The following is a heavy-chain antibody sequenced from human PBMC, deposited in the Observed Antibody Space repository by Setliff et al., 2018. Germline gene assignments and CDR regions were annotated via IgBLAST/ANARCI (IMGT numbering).Heavy chain of an antibody. D-gene: IGHD3-3*01. CDR1: GGSISSGDYY. Sequence: KTSETLSLTCTVSGGSISSGDYYWSWIRQPPGKGLEWIGYIYSSGSTYYNPSLKSRVTIPVDTSKNQFSLKLSSVTAADTAVYYCARENSPFTYYNFWSGYNSWFDPWGQGTLVTVSS. V-gene: IGHV4-30-4*08. CDR3: ARENSPFTYYNFWSGYNSWFDP. CDR2: IYSSGST. J-gene: IGHJ5*02.